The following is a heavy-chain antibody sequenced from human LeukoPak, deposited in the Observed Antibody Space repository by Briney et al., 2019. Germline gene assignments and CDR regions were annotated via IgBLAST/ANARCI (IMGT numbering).Heavy chain of an antibody. V-gene: IGHV4-30-2*05. CDR3: ARAVLLLPPDIVVVVAATDNWFDP. Sequence: SETLSLTCTVSGGSISSGGYYWSWIRQPPGKGLEWIGYIYHSGSTYYNPSLKSRVTISADTSKNQFSLKLSSVTAADTAVYYCARAVLLLPPDIVVVVAATDNWFDPWGQGTLVTVSS. D-gene: IGHD2-15*01. CDR2: IYHSGST. J-gene: IGHJ5*02. CDR1: GGSISSGGYY.